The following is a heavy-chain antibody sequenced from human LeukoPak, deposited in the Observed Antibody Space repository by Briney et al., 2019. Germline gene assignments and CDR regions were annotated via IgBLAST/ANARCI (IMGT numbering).Heavy chain of an antibody. Sequence: GGSLRLSCAASGFTFSNYGMHWVRQAPGKGLEWVAFIRYDGSNKYYADSVKGRFTISRDNSKNTLYLQMNSLRAEDTAVYYCAKGGSDDDPHAISYYYYYYMDVWGKGTTVTISS. D-gene: IGHD5-12*01. CDR3: AKGGSDDDPHAISYYYYYYMDV. CDR1: GFTFSNYG. CDR2: IRYDGSNK. J-gene: IGHJ6*03. V-gene: IGHV3-30*02.